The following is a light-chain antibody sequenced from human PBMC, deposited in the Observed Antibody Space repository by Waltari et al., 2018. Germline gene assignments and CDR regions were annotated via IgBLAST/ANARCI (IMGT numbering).Light chain of an antibody. CDR3: NSYTSISTHV. CDR1: RDDVGGFDY. Sequence: QSALTQPASVSGSPGQSITIPCTGTRDDVGGFDYVSWYQHHPGRAPKLVIYEVSSRPSGVFVFFSGSKSGYTSSLTISGLQSDDDADYYCNSYTSISTHVFGTCTKVIVL. V-gene: IGLV2-14*01. J-gene: IGLJ1*01. CDR2: EVS.